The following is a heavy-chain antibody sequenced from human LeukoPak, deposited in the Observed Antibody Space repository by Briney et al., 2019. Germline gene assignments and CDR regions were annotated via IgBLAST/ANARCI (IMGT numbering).Heavy chain of an antibody. CDR2: IYYSGTT. J-gene: IGHJ4*02. D-gene: IGHD6-13*01. CDR1: GGSISSYY. V-gene: IGHV4-59*01. CDR3: ARGVYIAAAQYGY. Sequence: SETLSLTCTVSGGSISSYYWSWLRQPPGKGLEWIGYIYYSGTTNYNPSLKSRVTISVDTSKNQFSLKLSSVAAADTAVYYCARGVYIAAAQYGYWGQGTLVTVSS.